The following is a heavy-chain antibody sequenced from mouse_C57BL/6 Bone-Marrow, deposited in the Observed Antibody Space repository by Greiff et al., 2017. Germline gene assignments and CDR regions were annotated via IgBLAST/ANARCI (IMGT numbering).Heavy chain of an antibody. CDR1: GYSFTDYN. D-gene: IGHD3-2*02. V-gene: IGHV1-39*01. CDR2: IYPNYGST. Sequence: VQLLQSGPELVRPGASVKISCKASGYSFTDYNMNWVKQSNGQSLEWIGVIYPNYGSTSYNQKFKGKATLTVDQSSSTAYMQLNSLTSEASAVYYGRRRGNSGYYAMDYWGQGTSVTVSS. J-gene: IGHJ4*01. CDR3: RRRGNSGYYAMDY.